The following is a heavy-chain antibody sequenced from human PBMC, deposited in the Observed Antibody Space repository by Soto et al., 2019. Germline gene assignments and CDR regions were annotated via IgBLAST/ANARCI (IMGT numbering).Heavy chain of an antibody. Sequence: QVQLVESGGGVVQPGRSLRLSCAASGFTFSSYGMHWVRQAPGKGLEWVAVISYDGSNKYYADSVKGRFTISRDNSKNTLYLQMNSLRAEDTAVYYCAKDVIESYYYDSSGRHRGYPDYWGQGTLVTVSS. CDR2: ISYDGSNK. CDR1: GFTFSSYG. D-gene: IGHD3-22*01. CDR3: AKDVIESYYYDSSGRHRGYPDY. J-gene: IGHJ4*02. V-gene: IGHV3-30*18.